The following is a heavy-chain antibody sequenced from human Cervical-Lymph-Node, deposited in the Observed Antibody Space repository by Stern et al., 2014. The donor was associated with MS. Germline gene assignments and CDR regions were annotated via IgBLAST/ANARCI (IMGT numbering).Heavy chain of an antibody. CDR2: ISYDGSNE. CDR1: GFTFSSYG. J-gene: IGHJ6*02. Sequence: QVQLQESGGGVVQPGRSLRLSCAASGFTFSSYGMHWVRQAPGKGLEWVTLISYDGSNEYYADSVKGRFTISRDNSKNTVYLQMNSLRPEDTAVYYCARPWRPYFFRGNHHYYGMDVWGQGTRVSVSS. D-gene: IGHD2/OR15-2a*01. CDR3: ARPWRPYFFRGNHHYYGMDV. V-gene: IGHV3-30*03.